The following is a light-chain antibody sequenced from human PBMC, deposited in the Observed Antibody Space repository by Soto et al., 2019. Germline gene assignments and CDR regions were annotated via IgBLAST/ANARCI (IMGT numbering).Light chain of an antibody. CDR3: QQYNSYST. V-gene: IGKV1-5*03. Sequence: DIQMTQSPSTLSASVGDRVTITCRASQSISSWLAWYQQKPGKVPKLLVYKASSLERGDPSRFSGSGSGTEFTLTVSSLQPDDFATYYCQQYNSYSTFGQGTKVEIK. CDR1: QSISSW. CDR2: KAS. J-gene: IGKJ1*01.